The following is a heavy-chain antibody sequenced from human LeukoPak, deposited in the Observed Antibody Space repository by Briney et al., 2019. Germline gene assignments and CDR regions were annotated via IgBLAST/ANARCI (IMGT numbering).Heavy chain of an antibody. D-gene: IGHD5-12*01. J-gene: IGHJ4*02. CDR2: IFYSGST. CDR1: GGSISSGDYY. Sequence: PSQTLSLTCTVSGGSISSGDYYWSWIRQPPGKGLEWIGYIFYSGSTCYNPSLKSRVAISVDTSKNQFSLKLSSVTAADTAVYYCAREVASITTYFDYWGQGTLVTVSS. V-gene: IGHV4-30-4*01. CDR3: AREVASITTYFDY.